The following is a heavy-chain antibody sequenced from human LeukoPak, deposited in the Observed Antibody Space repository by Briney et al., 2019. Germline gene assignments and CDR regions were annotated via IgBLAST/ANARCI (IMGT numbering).Heavy chain of an antibody. V-gene: IGHV3-49*03. CDR2: IRSKTYGGTT. D-gene: IGHD1-1*01. Sequence: GGSLRLSCTASGITFGDYGVSWFRQAPGKGLEWIGSIRSKTYGGTTEDAASVRGRFTLSRDDSKNIVFLEMNILRAEDTAVYYCSTDYWRLGFDYWGQGTLVTVSS. J-gene: IGHJ4*02. CDR1: GITFGDYG. CDR3: STDYWRLGFDY.